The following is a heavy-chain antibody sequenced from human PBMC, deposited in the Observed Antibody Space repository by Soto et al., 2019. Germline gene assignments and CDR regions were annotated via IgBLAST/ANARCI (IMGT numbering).Heavy chain of an antibody. CDR3: AAELGAPYYDILTGLTFDI. CDR1: GFTFTTSA. J-gene: IGHJ3*02. V-gene: IGHV1-58*01. Sequence: SVKVSCKASGFTFTTSAVQWVRQARGQRLEWIAWIVAGSGNTNYAQKFQERVTITRDMSTTTAYMELSRLRSEDTAVYYCAAELGAPYYDILTGLTFDIWGQGTMVTVS. D-gene: IGHD3-9*01. CDR2: IVAGSGNT.